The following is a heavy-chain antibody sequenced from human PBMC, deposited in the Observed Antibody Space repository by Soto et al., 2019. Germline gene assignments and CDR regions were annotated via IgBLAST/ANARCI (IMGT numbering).Heavy chain of an antibody. CDR3: ARGTWQGRFDP. Sequence: QVQLVQSGAEVKKPGASVKVSCKASGYTFTGYYIHWVRQAPGQGLEWMGWINPNGGDTNYAQKFQDWVTMNRDTSISTAYMELSRLKSDDTAVYYCARGTWQGRFDPWGQGTLVTVSS. J-gene: IGHJ5*02. V-gene: IGHV1-2*04. CDR1: GYTFTGYY. CDR2: INPNGGDT.